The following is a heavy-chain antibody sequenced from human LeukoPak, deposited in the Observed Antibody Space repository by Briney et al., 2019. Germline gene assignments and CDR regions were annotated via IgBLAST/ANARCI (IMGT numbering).Heavy chain of an antibody. CDR2: IYYSGST. CDR1: GGSISSYY. V-gene: IGHV4-59*01. D-gene: IGHD3-3*01. Sequence: PSETLSLTCTVSGGSISSYYWSWIRQPPGKGLEWIGYIYYSGSTNYNPSLKSRVTISVDTSKNQFSLKLSSVTAADTAVYYCARVLRFLEWRWFDPWGQGTLVTVSS. CDR3: ARVLRFLEWRWFDP. J-gene: IGHJ5*02.